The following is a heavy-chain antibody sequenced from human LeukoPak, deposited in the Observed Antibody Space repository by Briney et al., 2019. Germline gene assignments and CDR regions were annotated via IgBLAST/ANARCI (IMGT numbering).Heavy chain of an antibody. D-gene: IGHD2-2*01. CDR3: ARDRVTAASWDPDDAFDI. Sequence: SETLSLTCTVSGGSISSYYWSWIRQPARKGLEWSGRIYTSGSTNYNPSLNSRVTMSVDTSKNQFSLKLSSVTAADTAVYYCARDRVTAASWDPDDAFDIWSQGTMVTVSS. V-gene: IGHV4-4*07. J-gene: IGHJ3*02. CDR2: IYTSGST. CDR1: GGSISSYY.